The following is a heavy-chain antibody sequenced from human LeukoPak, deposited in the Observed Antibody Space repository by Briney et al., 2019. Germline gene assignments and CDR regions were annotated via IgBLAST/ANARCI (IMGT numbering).Heavy chain of an antibody. D-gene: IGHD6-13*01. Sequence: GASVKVSCKPSGYTFTSYAFSWVRQAPGQGLEWMGWISAYNGNTKYAQKFQGRVTMTTDTSTSTAYMEVRSLRSDDTALYYCARDRSSSWYYFEYWGQGALVTVSS. J-gene: IGHJ4*02. CDR1: GYTFTSYA. CDR2: ISAYNGNT. CDR3: ARDRSSSWYYFEY. V-gene: IGHV1-18*01.